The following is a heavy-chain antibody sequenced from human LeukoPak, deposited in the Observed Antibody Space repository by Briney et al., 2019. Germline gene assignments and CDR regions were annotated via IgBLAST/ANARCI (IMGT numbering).Heavy chain of an antibody. D-gene: IGHD3-22*01. CDR2: ISGSGIST. V-gene: IGHV3-23*01. CDR1: GFTFSRYG. Sequence: GGSLRLSCAASGFTFSRYGMSWVRQAPGKGLEWVSAISGSGISTYYADSVKGRFTISRDNSKNTLYLQMNSLRAEDTAVYYCAKDRYYDSSGYYGWFDPWGQGTLVTVSS. J-gene: IGHJ5*02. CDR3: AKDRYYDSSGYYGWFDP.